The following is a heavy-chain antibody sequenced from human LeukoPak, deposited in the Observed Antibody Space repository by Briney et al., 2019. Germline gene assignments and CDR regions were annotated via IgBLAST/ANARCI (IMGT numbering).Heavy chain of an antibody. J-gene: IGHJ4*02. CDR2: IYYSGST. CDR1: GDSISTSSYY. V-gene: IGHV4-39*01. Sequence: SETLSLTCTVSGDSISTSSYYWGWIREPPGKGLEWLGSIYYSGSTYYNPSLKSRVTISVDTSKNQFSLNLYSVTAADTAVFYCARSYYYDYRQIDYWGQGTLVTVSS. CDR3: ARSYYYDYRQIDY. D-gene: IGHD3-22*01.